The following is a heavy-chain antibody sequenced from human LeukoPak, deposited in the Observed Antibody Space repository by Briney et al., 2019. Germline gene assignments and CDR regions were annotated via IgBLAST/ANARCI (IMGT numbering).Heavy chain of an antibody. J-gene: IGHJ4*02. CDR2: IKSKTDGGTT. CDR1: GFTFSNAW. V-gene: IGHV3-15*01. CDR3: TTECYGSGSYYNSQKLCRNFDY. Sequence: GGSLRLSCAASGFTFSNAWMSWVRQAPGKGLEWVGRIKSKTDGGTTDYAAPVKGRFTISRDDSKNTLYLQMNSLKTEDTAVYYCTTECYGSGSYYNSQKLCRNFDYWGQGTLVTVSS. D-gene: IGHD3-10*01.